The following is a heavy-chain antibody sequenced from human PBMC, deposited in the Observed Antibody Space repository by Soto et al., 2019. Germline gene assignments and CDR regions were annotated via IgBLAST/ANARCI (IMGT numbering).Heavy chain of an antibody. V-gene: IGHV1-2*02. CDR3: ARHSGYDYVFDY. D-gene: IGHD5-12*01. CDR2: INPNNGDT. J-gene: IGHJ4*02. Sequence: WASVKVSCKASGYTFTGYYIHWVRQAPGQGLEWMGWINPNNGDTNYAQKFQGRVSMTRDTSTSTAYMELSSLRFDDTAVCYCARHSGYDYVFDYWGQGTLVTVSS. CDR1: GYTFTGYY.